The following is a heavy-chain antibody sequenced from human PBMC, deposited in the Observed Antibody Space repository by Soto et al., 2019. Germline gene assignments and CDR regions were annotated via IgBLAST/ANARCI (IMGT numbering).Heavy chain of an antibody. CDR3: ARYSGSYWHYLDF. V-gene: IGHV5-51*01. CDR2: IYPGDSET. D-gene: IGHD1-26*01. CDR1: GYSFASHW. Sequence: PGESLKISCKGSGYSFASHWVAWVRQMPEKGLEWIGTIYPGDSETKYSSAFRGHVTISADTSVSTAYLQWRSLEATDSAIYYCARYSGSYWHYLDFWGQGTLATVSS. J-gene: IGHJ4*02.